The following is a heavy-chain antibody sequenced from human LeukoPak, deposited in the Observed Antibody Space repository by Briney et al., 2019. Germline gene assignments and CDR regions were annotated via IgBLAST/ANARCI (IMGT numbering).Heavy chain of an antibody. V-gene: IGHV4-39*07. CDR2: VYFDGGT. Sequence: SENLSLTCSVSGGSVTSGTYHWGWIRQPPGKGLEWIGSVYFDGGTHYKPSLQSRVTISVDTSKNQFSLRLSSVTAADTALYYCARDHYYDGRGRFDPWGQGTLVTVSS. J-gene: IGHJ5*02. CDR1: GGSVTSGTYH. CDR3: ARDHYYDGRGRFDP. D-gene: IGHD3-16*01.